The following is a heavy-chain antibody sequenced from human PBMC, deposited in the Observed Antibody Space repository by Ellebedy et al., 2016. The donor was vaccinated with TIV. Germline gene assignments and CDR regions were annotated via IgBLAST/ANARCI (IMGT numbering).Heavy chain of an antibody. Sequence: SETLSLTXTVSGDSISSGGYYWSWIRQHPGKGLEWIGYIYYSGSIYYDPSLKSRVTISLDTSKNQFSLRLTSVTAADTAVYYCARARKYCTTASCYHSYYDYFDYWGQGTLVTVSS. D-gene: IGHD2-2*01. CDR3: ARARKYCTTASCYHSYYDYFDY. J-gene: IGHJ4*02. V-gene: IGHV4-31*03. CDR2: IYYSGSI. CDR1: GDSISSGGYY.